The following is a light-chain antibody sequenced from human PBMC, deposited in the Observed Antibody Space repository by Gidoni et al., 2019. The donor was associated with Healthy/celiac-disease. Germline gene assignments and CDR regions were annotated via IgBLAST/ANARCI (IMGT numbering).Light chain of an antibody. Sequence: DIPMTQSPSSLSASVGDRVTITGRASQSISSDLHWYQQQPGKAPKILIYAESSLQSGVPSRCSGSGSGTDFTLTIRSLKHLDVATYYWRQRYSTRWAFGQGTKLEIK. CDR1: QSISSD. CDR2: AES. J-gene: IGKJ2*01. V-gene: IGKV1-39*01. CDR3: RQRYSTRWA.